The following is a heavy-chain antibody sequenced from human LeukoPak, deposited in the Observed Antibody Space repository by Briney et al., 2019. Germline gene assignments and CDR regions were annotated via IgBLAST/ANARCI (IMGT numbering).Heavy chain of an antibody. CDR2: IYYSGST. CDR3: ARRDPDYGDAFDI. D-gene: IGHD4-17*01. J-gene: IGHJ3*02. Sequence: SETLSLTCTVSGGSISSYYWSWVRQPPGKGLECIGYIYYSGSTNYNPSLKSRVTISADTSKNQFSLNLSPVTAADTAVYYCARRDPDYGDAFDIWGQGTMVTVSS. V-gene: IGHV4-59*08. CDR1: GGSISSYY.